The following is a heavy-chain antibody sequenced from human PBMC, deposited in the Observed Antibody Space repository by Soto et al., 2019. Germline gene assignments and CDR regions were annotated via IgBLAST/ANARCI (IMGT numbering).Heavy chain of an antibody. J-gene: IGHJ4*02. CDR3: GVQFDY. CDR1: GLNFMKYP. Sequence: EVQVLESGGGMVQPGGSLRLSCAASGLNFMKYPMVWVRQAPGKGLEWVSAISGRTGDTAYADSVRGRFTLSRDSSTYRMYMQMNNLRAEYTAVYYCGVQFDYWGQGTLVTVSS. CDR2: ISGRTGDT. V-gene: IGHV3-23*01.